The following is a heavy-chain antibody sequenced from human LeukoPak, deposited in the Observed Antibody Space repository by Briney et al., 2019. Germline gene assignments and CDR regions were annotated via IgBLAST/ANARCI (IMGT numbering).Heavy chain of an antibody. D-gene: IGHD7-27*01. CDR3: ARLSATGAGYYGMDV. CDR1: GGSISSYY. CDR2: IYYSGST. V-gene: IGHV4-59*08. J-gene: IGHJ6*02. Sequence: SETLSLTCTVSGGSISSYYWTWIRQPPGKGLEWIGYIYYSGSTNYNPSLKSRVTISADTSKKQFSLKLNSVTAADTAVYYCARLSATGAGYYGMDVWGQGTTVTVSS.